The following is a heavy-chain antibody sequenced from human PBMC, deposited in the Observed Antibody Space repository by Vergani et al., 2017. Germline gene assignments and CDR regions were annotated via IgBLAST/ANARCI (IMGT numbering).Heavy chain of an antibody. CDR2: INPNSGSK. CDR1: GYTLPGHY. CDR3: ARGHLTMVRGHYYMDV. J-gene: IGHJ6*03. D-gene: IGHD3-10*01. Sequence: QVQVVQSWAEVKKPGALVKVFCKASGYTLPGHYIHWVRQAPGQGLEWVGWINPNSGSKNYGQKFQGRVTMTRDTSISTAYMELSRLRSEDTAVYYCARGHLTMVRGHYYMDVWGKGTTVTVSS. V-gene: IGHV1-2*02.